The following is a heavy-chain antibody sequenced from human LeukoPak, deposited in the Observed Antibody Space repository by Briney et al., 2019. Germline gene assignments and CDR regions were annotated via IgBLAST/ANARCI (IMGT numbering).Heavy chain of an antibody. CDR2: IRSYSSYI. CDR3: ARFAEVYYYVDV. CDR1: GFTLDNYN. Sequence: PGGSLRLSCAASGFTLDNYNFNWVRQAPGKGLEWVASIRSYSSYIHYADSVKGRFTISRDDAKKSLYLRMDSLRAEDTAVFFCARFAEVYYYVDVWGTGTTVIVSS. D-gene: IGHD2-21*01. J-gene: IGHJ6*03. V-gene: IGHV3-21*01.